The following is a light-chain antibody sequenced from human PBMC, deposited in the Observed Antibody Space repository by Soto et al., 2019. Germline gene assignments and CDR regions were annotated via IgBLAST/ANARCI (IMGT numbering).Light chain of an antibody. CDR1: QSVLYSSNNKNY. J-gene: IGKJ1*01. Sequence: DIVMTQSPDSLAVSLGERATINCKSSQSVLYSSNNKNYLAWYQQRPGQSPKLLISWASTRESGVPDRFSGSGSGTDFTLTISSLQAEDVAVYYCQQYYSRPRTFGQGTKVEIK. CDR3: QQYYSRPRT. V-gene: IGKV4-1*01. CDR2: WAS.